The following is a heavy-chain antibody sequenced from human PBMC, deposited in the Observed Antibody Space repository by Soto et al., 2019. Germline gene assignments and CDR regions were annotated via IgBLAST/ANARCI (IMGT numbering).Heavy chain of an antibody. V-gene: IGHV3-30-3*01. Sequence: QVQLVESGGGVVQPGRSLRLSCAASGFTFSSYAMHWVRQAPGKGLEWVAVISYDGSNKYYADSVKGRFTISRDNSKNPLYLQMNSLRAEDTAVYYCARQKVGATVDWFDPWGQGTLVTVSS. D-gene: IGHD1-26*01. J-gene: IGHJ5*02. CDR3: ARQKVGATVDWFDP. CDR2: ISYDGSNK. CDR1: GFTFSSYA.